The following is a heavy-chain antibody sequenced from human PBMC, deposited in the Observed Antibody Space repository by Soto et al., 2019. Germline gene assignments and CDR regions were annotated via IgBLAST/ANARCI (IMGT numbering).Heavy chain of an antibody. CDR1: GGSISSGDDY. V-gene: IGHV4-30-4*01. D-gene: IGHD5-18*01. J-gene: IGHJ4*02. Sequence: QVQLQESGPGLVKPSQTLSLTCTVSGGSISSGDDYWSGIRQPTGMGLEWIGYIYYSGSTYYNPSLMSGVTISVDTSKNQFSLKLSSVTAADTAVYYCASTSYGYTFYDYWGQGTLVTVSS. CDR3: ASTSYGYTFYDY. CDR2: IYYSGST.